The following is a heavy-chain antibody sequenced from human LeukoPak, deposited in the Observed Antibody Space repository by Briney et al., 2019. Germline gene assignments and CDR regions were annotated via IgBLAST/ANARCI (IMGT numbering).Heavy chain of an antibody. CDR3: ARVGYSSGPLYFQH. D-gene: IGHD6-19*01. CDR2: INSDGSST. J-gene: IGHJ1*01. Sequence: GGSLRLSCAASGFTFSSYWMHWVRQAPGKGLVWVSRINSDGSSTSYADSVKGRFTISRDNAKNTLYLQMNSLRAEGTAVYYCARVGYSSGPLYFQHWGQGTLVTVSS. CDR1: GFTFSSYW. V-gene: IGHV3-74*01.